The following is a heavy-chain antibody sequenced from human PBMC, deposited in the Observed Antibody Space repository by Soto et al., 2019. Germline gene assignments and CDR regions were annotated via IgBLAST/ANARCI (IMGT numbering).Heavy chain of an antibody. J-gene: IGHJ5*02. V-gene: IGHV4-34*01. CDR2: INHSGST. Sequence: QVQLQQWGAGLLKPSETLSLTCAVYGGSFSGYYWSWIRQPPGKGLEWIGEINHSGSTNYNPSLKSRVTISVDTSKNQFSLKLSSVTAADTAVYYCARGSVVATIGCRRRWFDPWGQGTLVTVSS. CDR3: ARGSVVATIGCRRRWFDP. D-gene: IGHD5-12*01. CDR1: GGSFSGYY.